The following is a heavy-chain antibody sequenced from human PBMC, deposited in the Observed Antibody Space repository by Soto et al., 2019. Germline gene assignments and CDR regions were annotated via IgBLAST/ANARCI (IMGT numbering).Heavy chain of an antibody. V-gene: IGHV1-58*01. CDR1: GSTFPSSA. J-gene: IGHJ1*01. CDR2: IVVGSGIT. D-gene: IGHD1-26*01. Sequence: SVKVSCKASGSTFPSSAVQWVRQARGQRLEWIGWIVVGSGITNYAQKFQERVTITRDMSTSTAYIELSSLRSEDTAVYYCAAVRRIVGALLDYWGQGTLVTVSS. CDR3: AAVRRIVGALLDY.